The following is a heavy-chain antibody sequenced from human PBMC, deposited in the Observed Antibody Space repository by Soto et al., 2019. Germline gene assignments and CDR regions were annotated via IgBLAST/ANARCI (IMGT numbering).Heavy chain of an antibody. D-gene: IGHD3-22*01. J-gene: IGHJ5*02. CDR3: ARDPLLAMIVPQGYWFDP. V-gene: IGHV1-24*01. CDR2: FDPEDGET. Sequence: ASVKVSCKVSGYTLTELSMHWVRQAPGKGLEWMGGFDPEDGETIYSQKFQGRVTMTEDTSTDTAYMELSSLRSEDTAAYYCARDPLLAMIVPQGYWFDPWGQGTLVTVSS. CDR1: GYTLTELS.